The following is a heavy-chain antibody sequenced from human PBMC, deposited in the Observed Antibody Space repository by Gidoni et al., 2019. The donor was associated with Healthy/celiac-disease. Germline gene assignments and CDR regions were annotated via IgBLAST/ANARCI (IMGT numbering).Heavy chain of an antibody. J-gene: IGHJ1*01. CDR3: AREGSFHYYDSSGSEEYFQH. Sequence: QVQLVESGGGVVQPGRSLRLFCAASGFTFSSYAMHWVRQAPGKGLEWVAVISYDGSNKYYADSVEGRFTISRDNSKNTLYLQMNSLRAEDTAVYYCAREGSFHYYDSSGSEEYFQHWGQGTLVTVSS. CDR1: GFTFSSYA. V-gene: IGHV3-30-3*01. D-gene: IGHD3-22*01. CDR2: ISYDGSNK.